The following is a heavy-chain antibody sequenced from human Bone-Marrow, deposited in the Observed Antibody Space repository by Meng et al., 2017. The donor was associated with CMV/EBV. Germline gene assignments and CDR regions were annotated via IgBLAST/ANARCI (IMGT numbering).Heavy chain of an antibody. CDR2: INPSGGST. V-gene: IGHV1-46*01. Sequence: ASVKVSCKASGYTFTSYYMHWVRQAPGQGLEWMGIINPSGGSTSYAQKFQGRVTMTRDTSTSTVYMELSSLRSEDTAVYFCATAGIAVSGTAPDAFDVWGQGTMVAVSS. J-gene: IGHJ3*01. D-gene: IGHD6-19*01. CDR3: ATAGIAVSGTAPDAFDV. CDR1: GYTFTSYY.